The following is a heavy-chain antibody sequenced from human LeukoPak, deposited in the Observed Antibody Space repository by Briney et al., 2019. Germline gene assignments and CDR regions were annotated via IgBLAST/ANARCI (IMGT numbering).Heavy chain of an antibody. CDR1: GFTFSSYA. V-gene: IGHV3-30-3*01. D-gene: IGHD4-17*01. CDR2: ISYDGSNK. Sequence: GGSLRPSCAASGFTFSSYAMHWVRQAPGKGLEWVAVISYDGSNKYYADSVKGRFTISRDNSKNTLYLQMNSLRAEDTAVYYCATAYGFSPYYFDYWGQGTLVTVSS. J-gene: IGHJ4*02. CDR3: ATAYGFSPYYFDY.